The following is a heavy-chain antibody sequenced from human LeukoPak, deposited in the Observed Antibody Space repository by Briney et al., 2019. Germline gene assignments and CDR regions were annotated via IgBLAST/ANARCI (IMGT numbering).Heavy chain of an antibody. D-gene: IGHD2-2*01. CDR2: IRSKAYGGTT. CDR3: TRAIIVVVPAAMYGWFDP. CDR1: GFTFGDYA. V-gene: IGHV3-49*04. J-gene: IGHJ5*02. Sequence: PGRSLRLSCTASGFTFGDYAMSWVRQAPGKGLEWVGFIRSKAYGGTTEYAASVKGRFTISRDDSKSIAYLQMNSPKTEDTAVYYCTRAIIVVVPAAMYGWFDPWGQGTLVTVSS.